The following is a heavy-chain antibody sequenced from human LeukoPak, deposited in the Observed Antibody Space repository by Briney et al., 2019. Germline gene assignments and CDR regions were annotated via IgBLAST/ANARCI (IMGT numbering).Heavy chain of an antibody. CDR2: IYPGDSDT. D-gene: IGHD3-3*01. CDR3: ARADYDFWSGPFDY. Sequence: GESLKISCQGSGYSFTSYWIGWVRQMPGKGLEWMGIIYPGDSDTRYRPSFQGQVTISADKSISTAYLQWSSLKASDTAMYYCARADYDFWSGPFDYWGQGTLVTVSS. CDR1: GYSFTSYW. V-gene: IGHV5-51*01. J-gene: IGHJ4*02.